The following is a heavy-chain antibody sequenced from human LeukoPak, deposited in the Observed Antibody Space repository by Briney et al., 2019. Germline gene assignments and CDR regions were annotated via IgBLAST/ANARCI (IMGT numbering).Heavy chain of an antibody. CDR3: AKRDSSGSLPRLFDY. J-gene: IGHJ4*02. CDR2: ISGSGGTT. D-gene: IGHD6-19*01. Sequence: GGSLRLSCADSGFTFSSYAMSWVRQAPGKGLEWVSYISGSGGTTSYADSVKGRVTISRDNSKNTLYLQMNSLRAEDTAVYYCAKRDSSGSLPRLFDYWGQGTLVTVSS. V-gene: IGHV3-23*01. CDR1: GFTFSSYA.